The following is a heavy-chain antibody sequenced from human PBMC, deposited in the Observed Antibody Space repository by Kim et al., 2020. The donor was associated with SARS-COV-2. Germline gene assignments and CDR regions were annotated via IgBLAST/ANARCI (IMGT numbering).Heavy chain of an antibody. J-gene: IGHJ4*02. CDR2: INAGNGNT. D-gene: IGHD5-18*01. Sequence: ASVKVSCKASGYTFTSYAMHWVRQAPGQRLEWMGWINAGNGNTKYSQKFQGRVTITRDTSASTAYMELSSLGSEDTAVYYCARGEVGWVQLWLDYWGQGTLVTVSS. V-gene: IGHV1-3*01. CDR3: ARGEVGWVQLWLDY. CDR1: GYTFTSYA.